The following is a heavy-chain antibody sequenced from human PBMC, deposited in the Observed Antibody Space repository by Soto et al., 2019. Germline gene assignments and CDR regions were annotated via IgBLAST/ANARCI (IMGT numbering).Heavy chain of an antibody. CDR2: TYYRSKWYN. J-gene: IGHJ5*02. D-gene: IGHD6-13*01. CDR1: GDSVSSNSAA. V-gene: IGHV6-1*01. CDR3: ARERDSSSWTVNWFDP. Sequence: SQTLSLSCAISGDSVSSNSAAWNWIRQSPSRGLEWLGRTYYRSKWYNDYAVSVKRRITINTDTSKNQFSLQLNSVTPEDTAVYYCARERDSSSWTVNWFDPWGQGTLVTVSS.